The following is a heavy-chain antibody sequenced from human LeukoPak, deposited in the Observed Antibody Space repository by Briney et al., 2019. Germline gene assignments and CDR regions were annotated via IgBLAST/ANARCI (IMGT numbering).Heavy chain of an antibody. CDR2: INPKTGAT. J-gene: IGHJ6*02. V-gene: IGHV1-2*02. CDR3: ARGYREIVVVEDV. D-gene: IGHD3-22*01. CDR1: GYPFTAYY. Sequence: ASVKVSCKTSGYPFTAYYTHWLRQAPGQGPEWMGWINPKTGATNYAQKLQGRVTMTTDTSTSTAYMELRSLRSDDTAVYYCARGYREIVVVEDVWGQGTTVTVSS.